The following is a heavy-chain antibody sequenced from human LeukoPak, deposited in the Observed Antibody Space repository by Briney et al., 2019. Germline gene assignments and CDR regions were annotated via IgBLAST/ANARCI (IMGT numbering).Heavy chain of an antibody. Sequence: GGSLRLSCAASGFTFSDYYMSWIRQAPGKGLEWVSYISSSSSTIYYADSVKGRFTISRDNAKNSLYLQMNSLRAEDTAVYYCARVGDYYDSSFDYWGQGTLVTVSS. CDR1: GFTFSDYY. CDR2: ISSSSSTI. CDR3: ARVGDYYDSSFDY. V-gene: IGHV3-11*04. D-gene: IGHD3-22*01. J-gene: IGHJ4*02.